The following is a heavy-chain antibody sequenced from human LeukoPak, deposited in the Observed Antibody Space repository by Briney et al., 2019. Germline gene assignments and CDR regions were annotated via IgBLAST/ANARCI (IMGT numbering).Heavy chain of an antibody. CDR3: AKEKGVILWFGELLNYFDY. Sequence: GGSPRLSCAASGFTFSSYGMSWVRQAPGKGLEWVSAISGSGGSTYYADSVKGRFTISRDNSKNTLYLQMNSLRAEDTAVYYCAKEKGVILWFGELLNYFDYWGQGTLVTVSS. CDR2: ISGSGGST. D-gene: IGHD3-10*01. V-gene: IGHV3-23*01. CDR1: GFTFSSYG. J-gene: IGHJ4*02.